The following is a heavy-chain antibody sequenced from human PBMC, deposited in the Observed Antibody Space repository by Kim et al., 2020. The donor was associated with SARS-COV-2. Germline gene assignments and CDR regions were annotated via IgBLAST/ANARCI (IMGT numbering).Heavy chain of an antibody. D-gene: IGHD3-10*01. CDR1: GGSISSGGYY. V-gene: IGHV4-31*03. CDR2: IYYSGST. CDR3: ARSMVRGVMSGDYYYYYGMDV. Sequence: SETLSLTCTVSGGSISSGGYYWSWIRQHPGKGLEWIGYIYYSGSTYYNPSLKSRVTISVDTSKNQFSLKLSSVTAADTAVYYCARSMVRGVMSGDYYYYYGMDVWGQGTTVTVSS. J-gene: IGHJ6*02.